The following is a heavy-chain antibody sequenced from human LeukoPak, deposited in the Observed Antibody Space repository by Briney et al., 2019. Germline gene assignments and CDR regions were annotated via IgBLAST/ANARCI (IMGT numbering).Heavy chain of an antibody. J-gene: IGHJ4*02. Sequence: GGSLRLSCAASGFTFSNYWMSWVRQAPGRGLEWVANIKEDGSEKHYVDSVKGRFTISRDNAKNSLYLQMNSLRAEDTAVYYCARTIRGYWGQGTLVTVSS. V-gene: IGHV3-7*01. D-gene: IGHD3-10*01. CDR1: GFTFSNYW. CDR3: ARTIRGY. CDR2: IKEDGSEK.